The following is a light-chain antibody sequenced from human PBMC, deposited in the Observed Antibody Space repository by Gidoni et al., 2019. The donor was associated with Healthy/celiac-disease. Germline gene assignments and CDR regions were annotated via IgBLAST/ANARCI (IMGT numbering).Light chain of an antibody. CDR2: AAS. V-gene: IGKV1-33*01. Sequence: DIKMTQSPSSLSASVGARVTITCQASQYISNYLNWYNQKPGKAPKLMIYAASYLEPGVPSRFSGSGSGTDFTFNISSLQPEDIATYYCQQYDNLPPRLTFGGGTKVEIK. CDR3: QQYDNLPPRLT. J-gene: IGKJ4*01. CDR1: QYISNY.